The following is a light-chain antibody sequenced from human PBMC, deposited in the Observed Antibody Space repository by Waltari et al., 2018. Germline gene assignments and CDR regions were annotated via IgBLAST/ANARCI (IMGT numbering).Light chain of an antibody. Sequence: DIQMTQSPSTLSASVGDRVTITCRASQDITTSLAWSQQKPGKAPKVLIYRTSNLKSGVSSRFSGSGSGTEFTLTINSLQPDDFATYYCQQFHSYPVTLGGGTKVEIK. CDR2: RTS. V-gene: IGKV1-5*03. J-gene: IGKJ4*01. CDR1: QDITTS. CDR3: QQFHSYPVT.